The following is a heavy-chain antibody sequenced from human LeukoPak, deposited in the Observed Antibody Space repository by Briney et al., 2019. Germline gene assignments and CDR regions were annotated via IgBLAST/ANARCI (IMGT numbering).Heavy chain of an antibody. CDR3: AKVGLRLGGDY. CDR1: GFVFSSYA. D-gene: IGHD4-17*01. CDR2: LSDSGGKT. Sequence: QPGGSLRLSCAASGFVFSSYAMSWVRQAPGKGLEWVSTLSDSGGKTYYADSVKGRFTISRGNSKNTLYLQMNSLRAEDTAVYYCAKVGLRLGGDYWGQGTLVTVSS. J-gene: IGHJ4*02. V-gene: IGHV3-23*01.